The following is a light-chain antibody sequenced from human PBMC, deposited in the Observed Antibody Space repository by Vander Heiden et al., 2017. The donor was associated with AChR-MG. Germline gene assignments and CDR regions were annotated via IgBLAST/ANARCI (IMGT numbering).Light chain of an antibody. J-gene: IGKJ1*01. V-gene: IGKV1-33*01. CDR2: DAS. CDR3: QRHDNLPRT. Sequence: DIQMTQSPSSLSASVGDRVTITCQASQDISNYLNWYQQKPGKAPKLLIYDASNLETGVPSRFSGSGSGTDFTFTISSLQPEDIATYYCQRHDNLPRTFGPEAKVGIK. CDR1: QDISNY.